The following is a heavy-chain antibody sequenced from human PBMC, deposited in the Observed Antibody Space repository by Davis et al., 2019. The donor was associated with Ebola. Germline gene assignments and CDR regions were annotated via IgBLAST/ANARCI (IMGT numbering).Heavy chain of an antibody. D-gene: IGHD4-17*01. J-gene: IGHJ4*02. CDR2: ISTYNGNT. V-gene: IGHV1-18*01. CDR3: ARDGPTIDYAMVGDY. Sequence: ASVKVSCKASGYTFTSYGISWVRQAPGQGLEWMGWISTYNGNTNYAQKLQGRVTMTTDTSTSTAYMELRSLRSDDTAVYYCARDGPTIDYAMVGDYWGQGTLLTVSS. CDR1: GYTFTSYG.